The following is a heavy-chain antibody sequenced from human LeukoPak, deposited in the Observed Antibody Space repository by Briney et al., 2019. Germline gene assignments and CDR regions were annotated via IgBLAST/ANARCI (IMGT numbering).Heavy chain of an antibody. CDR3: ARVGGSYSAPRFDY. CDR2: IIPILGIA. D-gene: IGHD1-26*01. CDR1: GGTFSSYA. J-gene: IGHJ4*02. V-gene: IGHV1-69*04. Sequence: SVTVSCKASGGTFSSYAISWVRQAPGQGLEWMGRIIPILGIANYAQKFQGRVTITADKSTSTAYMELGSLRSEDTAVYYCARVGGSYSAPRFDYWGQGTLVSVSS.